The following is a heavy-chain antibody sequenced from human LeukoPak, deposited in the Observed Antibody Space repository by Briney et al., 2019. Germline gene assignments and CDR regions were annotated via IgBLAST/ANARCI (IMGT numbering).Heavy chain of an antibody. J-gene: IGHJ6*03. CDR2: TYFRSKWYN. CDR1: GDSVSSNSAA. Sequence: SQTLSLTCAISGDSVSSNSAAWNWIRQSPSRGLEWLGRTYFRSKWYNGYAVSVKSRITINPDTSKNQFSLQLNSVTPEDTAVYFCARDDLHLVRRLGGSTQNSSYSSMDAWGKETTGT. V-gene: IGHV6-1*01. CDR3: ARDDLHLVRRLGGSTQNSSYSSMDA. D-gene: IGHD6-13*01.